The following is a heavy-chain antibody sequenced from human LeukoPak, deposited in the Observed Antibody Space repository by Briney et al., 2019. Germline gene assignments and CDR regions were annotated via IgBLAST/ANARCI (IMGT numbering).Heavy chain of an antibody. Sequence: SVKLSCKASGGTFSSYAISWVRQAPGQGLEWMGGIIPIFGTANYAQKFQGRVTITTDESTSTAYMELSSLRSEDTAVYYCARDRTRYEIAPRQGYYYYMDVWGKGTTVTVSS. CDR2: IIPIFGTA. J-gene: IGHJ6*03. CDR3: ARDRTRYEIAPRQGYYYYMDV. D-gene: IGHD6-6*01. V-gene: IGHV1-69*05. CDR1: GGTFSSYA.